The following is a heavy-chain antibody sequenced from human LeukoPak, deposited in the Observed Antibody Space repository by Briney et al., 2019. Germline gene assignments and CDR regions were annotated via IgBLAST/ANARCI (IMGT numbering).Heavy chain of an antibody. D-gene: IGHD5-24*01. J-gene: IGHJ3*02. Sequence: GESLKISCKGSGYSFTSYWIAWVRQMPGKGLEWMGIIYPADSDTTYSPSFQGQVTISADKSINTAYLQWSSLKASGTAMYYCARHKDGYFTKDAFDIWGQGTMVTVSS. CDR3: ARHKDGYFTKDAFDI. CDR1: GYSFTSYW. CDR2: IYPADSDT. V-gene: IGHV5-51*01.